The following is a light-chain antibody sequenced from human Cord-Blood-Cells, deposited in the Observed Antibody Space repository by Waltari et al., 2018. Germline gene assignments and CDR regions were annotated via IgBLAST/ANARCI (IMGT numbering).Light chain of an antibody. CDR3: QQYYSYPRT. CDR1: QGISSY. Sequence: AIRITQSPSSLSAPTGDRVTIPLRARQGISSYLDWYQQKPGKAPKLLIYAASTLQSGVPTRFSGSGSGTDFTLTISCLQSEDFATYYCQQYYSYPRTFGQGTKVEIK. J-gene: IGKJ1*01. V-gene: IGKV1-8*01. CDR2: AAS.